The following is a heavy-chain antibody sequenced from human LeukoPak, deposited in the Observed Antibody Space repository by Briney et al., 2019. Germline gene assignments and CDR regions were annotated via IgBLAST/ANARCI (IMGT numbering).Heavy chain of an antibody. V-gene: IGHV4-39*07. J-gene: IGHJ4*02. D-gene: IGHD4-17*01. CDR1: GGSISSYY. Sequence: SETLSLTCTVSGGSISSYYWGWIRQPPGKGLEWIGTIYYSGSTYYNPSLKSRVTISVDTSKNQFSLKLSSATAADTAVYYCARVPTVTFFDYWGQGNLVTVSS. CDR3: ARVPTVTFFDY. CDR2: IYYSGST.